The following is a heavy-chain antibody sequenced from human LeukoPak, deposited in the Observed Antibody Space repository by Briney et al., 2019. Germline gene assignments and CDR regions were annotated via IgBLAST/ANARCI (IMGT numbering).Heavy chain of an antibody. CDR3: ARGDAYFDL. J-gene: IGHJ2*01. V-gene: IGHV4-34*01. CDR1: GGSFSGYY. Sequence: SETLSLTCAVYGGSFSGYYWSWIRQPPGKGLEWIGEINHSGSTNYNPSLKSRVTISVDTSKNQFSLRLSSVTAADTAVYYCARGDAYFDLWGRGTLVTVSS. CDR2: INHSGST.